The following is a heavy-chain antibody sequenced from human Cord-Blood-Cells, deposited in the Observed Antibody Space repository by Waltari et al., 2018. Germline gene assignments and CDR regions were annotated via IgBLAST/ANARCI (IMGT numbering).Heavy chain of an antibody. CDR1: GGTFSSYA. J-gene: IGHJ4*02. Sequence: QVQLVQSGAEVKKPGSSVKVSCKASGGTFSSYAISWVRQAPGQGLEWMGRINPILGIANYAQKFQGRVMITADKSTSTAYMELSSLRSEDTAVYYCARKGPGDYSNYYFDYWGQGTLVTVSS. CDR3: ARKGPGDYSNYYFDY. CDR2: INPILGIA. V-gene: IGHV1-69*09. D-gene: IGHD4-4*01.